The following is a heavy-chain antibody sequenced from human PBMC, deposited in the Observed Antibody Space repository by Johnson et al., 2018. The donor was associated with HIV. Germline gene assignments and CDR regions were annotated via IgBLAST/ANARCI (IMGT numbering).Heavy chain of an antibody. CDR2: ISYDGTNK. V-gene: IGHV3-30-3*01. J-gene: IGHJ3*02. CDR1: GFTFSSYA. Sequence: QVQLVESGGGLVKPGGSLRLSCAASGFTFSSYAMHWVRQAPGKGLAWVASISYDGTNKYYADSVQGRFTISRDNSKNTLYLQMNSLRVEDTAVYYCAKELAADGVDAFDIWGQGTMVTVSS. D-gene: IGHD6-13*01. CDR3: AKELAADGVDAFDI.